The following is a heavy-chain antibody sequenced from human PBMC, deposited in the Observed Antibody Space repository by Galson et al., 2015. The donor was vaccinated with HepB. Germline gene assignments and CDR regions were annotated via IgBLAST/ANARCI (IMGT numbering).Heavy chain of an antibody. CDR2: ISGSGGST. V-gene: IGHV3-23*01. D-gene: IGHD1-26*01. CDR1: GFTFSSYA. Sequence: SLRLSCAASGFTFSSYAMSWVRQAPGKGLEWVSAISGSGGSTYYADSVKGRFTISRDNSKNTRYLQMNSLRAEDTAVYYCASNEGSSYGKLDNWGQGTLVTVSS. J-gene: IGHJ4*02. CDR3: ASNEGSSYGKLDN.